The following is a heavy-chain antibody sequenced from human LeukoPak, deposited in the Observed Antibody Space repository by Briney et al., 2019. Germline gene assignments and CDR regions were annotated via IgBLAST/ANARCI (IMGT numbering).Heavy chain of an antibody. CDR1: GGSISSSDYY. D-gene: IGHD3-10*01. J-gene: IGHJ4*02. V-gene: IGHV4-39*01. CDR2: IFYSGSS. Sequence: SETLSLTCTVSGGSISSSDYYWGWIRQPPGKGLEWIGSIFYSGSSYYNPSLKSPVTISADMSKNYFSLRLSSVTAADTATYYCARHRRYYGSGTYYSDFDSWGQGILITVSS. CDR3: ARHRRYYGSGTYYSDFDS.